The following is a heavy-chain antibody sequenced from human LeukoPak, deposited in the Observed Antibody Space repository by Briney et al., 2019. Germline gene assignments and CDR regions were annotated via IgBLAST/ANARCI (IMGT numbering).Heavy chain of an antibody. CDR2: ISNSDSTI. CDR3: ARLYSGSYSDYFDY. D-gene: IGHD1-26*01. CDR1: GFTFSSYK. Sequence: PGGSLRLSCAATGFTFSSYKMNWVRQAPGKGLEWVSYISNSDSTIYYADSVKGRFTISRDNAKNSLYLQMNSLRAEDTAVYYCARLYSGSYSDYFDYWGQGALVTVSS. V-gene: IGHV3-48*03. J-gene: IGHJ4*02.